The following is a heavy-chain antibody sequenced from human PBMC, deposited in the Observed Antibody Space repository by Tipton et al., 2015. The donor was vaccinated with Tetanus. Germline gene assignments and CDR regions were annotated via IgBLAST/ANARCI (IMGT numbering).Heavy chain of an antibody. Sequence: TLSLTCTVSGGSVSSGSYYWSWIRQRPGKGLEWIGYMFYGGSPKYNPSLKSRVAILVDKSKNQLSLKLTSVTAADTAVYYCVRGRGLGAYSYGFEYWGQGALVTVSS. CDR1: GGSVSSGSYY. D-gene: IGHD5-18*01. CDR3: VRGRGLGAYSYGFEY. J-gene: IGHJ4*02. CDR2: MFYGGSP. V-gene: IGHV4-61*01.